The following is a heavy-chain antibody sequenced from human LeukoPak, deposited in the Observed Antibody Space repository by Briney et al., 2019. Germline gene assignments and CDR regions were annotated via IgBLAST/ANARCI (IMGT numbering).Heavy chain of an antibody. V-gene: IGHV3-21*06. CDR1: GFSFSSYN. J-gene: IGHJ4*02. CDR2: ITSSSSYI. CDR3: ARGTRGPHY. D-gene: IGHD3-10*01. Sequence: GGSLRLSCAASGFSFSSYNMNWVRQAPGKGPEWVSSITSSSSYIYYADSVKGRFTISRDNAKNSLYLQMNYLRAEDTAVYYCARGTRGPHYWGQGTLVTVSS.